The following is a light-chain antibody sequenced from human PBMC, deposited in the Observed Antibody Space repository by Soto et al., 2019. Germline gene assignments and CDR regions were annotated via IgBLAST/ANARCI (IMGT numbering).Light chain of an antibody. CDR1: QSVSSN. V-gene: IGKV3-15*01. CDR2: GAS. CDR3: QQYNNWPLLLT. Sequence: EIVMTQSPATLSVSPGERATLSCRASQSVSSNLAWYQQKPGQAPRVLIYGASTRATGIPARFSGSGSGTEFTLTISSLQSEDFAVYYRQQYNNWPLLLTFGGGTKVEIK. J-gene: IGKJ4*01.